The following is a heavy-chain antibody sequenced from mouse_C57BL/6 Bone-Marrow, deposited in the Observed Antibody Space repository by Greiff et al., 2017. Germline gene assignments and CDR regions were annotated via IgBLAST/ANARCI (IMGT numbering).Heavy chain of an antibody. CDR1: GFTFSSYG. Sequence: EVQVVESGGDLVKPGGSLKLSCAASGFTFSSYGMSWVRQTPDKRLAWVATISSVGSYTYYPDSVKGRFTISRDNAKNTLYLQMSSLKSEDTAMYYCARSPLYYYGSSPYFDYWGQGTTLTVSS. CDR3: ARSPLYYYGSSPYFDY. CDR2: ISSVGSYT. D-gene: IGHD1-1*01. J-gene: IGHJ2*01. V-gene: IGHV5-6*01.